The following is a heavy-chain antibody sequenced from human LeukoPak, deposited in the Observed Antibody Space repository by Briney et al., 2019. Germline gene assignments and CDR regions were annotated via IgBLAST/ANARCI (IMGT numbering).Heavy chain of an antibody. Sequence: GGSLRLSCAVSGFTFSSYAMHWVRQAPGKGLEWVAVTSHDETTKVYADSVKGRFTISRDNSKNTLYLQMNSLRGDDTAVYHCAKCGYNCYGEVWLDYWGQGTPVTVSS. CDR3: AKCGYNCYGEVWLDY. V-gene: IGHV3-30*04. CDR2: TSHDETTK. CDR1: GFTFSSYA. J-gene: IGHJ4*02. D-gene: IGHD1-1*01.